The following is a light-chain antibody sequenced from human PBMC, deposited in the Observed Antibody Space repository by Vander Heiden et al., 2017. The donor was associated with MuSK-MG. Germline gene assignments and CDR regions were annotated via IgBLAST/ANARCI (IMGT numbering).Light chain of an antibody. CDR3: QSYDSSRRGV. CDR1: SSNIGAGYD. Sequence: QSVPTQPPSVSGAPGQRVTISCTGSSSNIGAGYDVHWYQQLPGTAPKLLIYGNSKRPAGGPDRFSGSKSGTSASLAITGLQAEDEADYYCQSYDSSRRGVFGGGTKLTVL. J-gene: IGLJ2*01. CDR2: GNS. V-gene: IGLV1-40*01.